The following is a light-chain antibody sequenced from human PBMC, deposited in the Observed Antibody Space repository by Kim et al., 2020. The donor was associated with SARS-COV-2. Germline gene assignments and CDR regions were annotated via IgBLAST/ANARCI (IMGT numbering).Light chain of an antibody. V-gene: IGLV1-40*01. CDR1: SSNLGAGYD. J-gene: IGLJ1*01. Sequence: QSVLTQPPSVSGAPGQRVTISCTGSSSNLGAGYDVNWYQQLPGTVPKLLIYANNNRPSGVPGRFSGSKSGSSASLAITGLQAEVETDYYCQSYDSSLSGYVFGTGTKVTVL. CDR2: ANN. CDR3: QSYDSSLSGYV.